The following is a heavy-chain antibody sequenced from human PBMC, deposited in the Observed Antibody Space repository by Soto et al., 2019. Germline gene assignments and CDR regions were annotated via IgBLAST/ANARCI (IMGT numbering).Heavy chain of an antibody. Sequence: GGSLRLSCSAAGFTFSIYGMQWGRQDAGKGLEWVAVIWYDGSNKYYADSVKGRFTISRDNSKNTLYLQMNSLRAEDTAVYYCARDGWFGELYYGMDVWGQGTTVTVSS. V-gene: IGHV3-33*01. J-gene: IGHJ6*02. D-gene: IGHD3-10*01. CDR1: GFTFSIYG. CDR3: ARDGWFGELYYGMDV. CDR2: IWYDGSNK.